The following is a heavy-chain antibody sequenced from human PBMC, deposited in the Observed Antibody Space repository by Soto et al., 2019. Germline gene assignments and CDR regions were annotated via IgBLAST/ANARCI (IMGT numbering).Heavy chain of an antibody. CDR2: IYYSGST. Sequence: SETLSLTCTVSGGSISSSSYYWGWIRQPPGKGLEWIGSIYYSGSTYYNPSLKSRVTISVDTSKNQFSLKLSSVTAADTAVYYCARLQVTTLLDYWGQGTLVTVSS. CDR3: ARLQVTTLLDY. J-gene: IGHJ4*02. V-gene: IGHV4-39*01. CDR1: GGSISSSSYY. D-gene: IGHD4-4*01.